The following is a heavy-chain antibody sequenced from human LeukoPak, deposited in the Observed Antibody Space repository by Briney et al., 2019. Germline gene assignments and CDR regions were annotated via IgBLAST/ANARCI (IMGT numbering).Heavy chain of an antibody. D-gene: IGHD3-10*01. V-gene: IGHV1-69*13. J-gene: IGHJ6*04. CDR3: ARGQYYYGSGSGYYYGMDV. Sequence: SVKVSCKASGGTFSSYAISWVRQAPGQGLEWMGGIIPIFGTANYAQKFQGRVTITADESTSTAYTELSSLRSEDTAVYYCARGQYYYGSGSGYYYGMDVWGKGTTVTVSS. CDR2: IIPIFGTA. CDR1: GGTFSSYA.